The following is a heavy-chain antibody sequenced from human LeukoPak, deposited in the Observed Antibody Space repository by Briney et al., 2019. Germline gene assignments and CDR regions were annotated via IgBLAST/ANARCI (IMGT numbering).Heavy chain of an antibody. CDR2: MSGNGDDT. V-gene: IGHV3-64*01. CDR1: GFYFSSYT. D-gene: IGHD4-17*01. CDR3: AREFPEYGFGTFDS. Sequence: GGTLRLSCAASGFYFSSYTMHWFRQAPGKGLAYVSAMSGNGDDTYAKSVKGRFTVSRDNSEDTLYLELGSRKPEDMAVYYCAREFPEYGFGTFDSWGQGTLVSVSS. J-gene: IGHJ4*02.